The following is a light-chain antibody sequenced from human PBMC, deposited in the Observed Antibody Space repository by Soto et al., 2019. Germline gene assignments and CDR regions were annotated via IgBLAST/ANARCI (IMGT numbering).Light chain of an antibody. CDR2: GAS. CDR1: QSVSSSY. Sequence: EIVLTQAPGTVSLSAGVRANISCRASQSVSSSYLAWYQQKPGQAPRLLIYGASSRATGIPDRFSGSGSGTDFTLTISRLEPEDFAVYYCQQYGSSPLTFGGGTKVDIK. J-gene: IGKJ4*01. CDR3: QQYGSSPLT. V-gene: IGKV3-20*01.